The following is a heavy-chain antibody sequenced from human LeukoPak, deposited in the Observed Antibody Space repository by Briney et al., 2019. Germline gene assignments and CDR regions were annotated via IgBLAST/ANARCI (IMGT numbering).Heavy chain of an antibody. Sequence: PGGSLRLSCAASGFTFSSYGMHWVRQAPGKGLEWVAFTRHDGSKEYCADSVKGRFTISRDNSKNTLYLQMNSLRAEDTAVYYCAKGPSGNQFDPWGQGTLVSVSS. D-gene: IGHD1-26*01. J-gene: IGHJ5*02. CDR3: AKGPSGNQFDP. CDR2: TRHDGSKE. CDR1: GFTFSSYG. V-gene: IGHV3-30*02.